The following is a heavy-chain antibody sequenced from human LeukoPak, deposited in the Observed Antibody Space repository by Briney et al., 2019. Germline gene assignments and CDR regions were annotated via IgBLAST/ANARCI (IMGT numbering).Heavy chain of an antibody. V-gene: IGHV3-66*01. Sequence: GGSLTLSCAASGFNVSTNYMSWVRQAPGKGLEWVSIIYSGGSAYYADSVKGRFTISRDNSKNTLYLQMNGLRAEDTAVYYCASGGVLWFGELLTYYHGMDVWGQGTTVTVSS. CDR2: IYSGGSA. D-gene: IGHD3-10*01. CDR1: GFNVSTNY. CDR3: ASGGVLWFGELLTYYHGMDV. J-gene: IGHJ6*02.